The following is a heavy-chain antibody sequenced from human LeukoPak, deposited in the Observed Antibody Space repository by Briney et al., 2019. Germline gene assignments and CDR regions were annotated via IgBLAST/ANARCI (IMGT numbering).Heavy chain of an antibody. Sequence: ASVKVSCKVFGYIFTDYYLHWVRQAPGQGPEWMGWINPKSGDTSYAQKFQGRINMTRDTPIKTAYMELRSLRSDDTAVYYCARDYSSGWSPNWFDPWGQGTLVTVSS. CDR3: ARDYSSGWSPNWFDP. CDR1: GYIFTDYY. CDR2: INPKSGDT. D-gene: IGHD6-19*01. V-gene: IGHV1-2*02. J-gene: IGHJ5*02.